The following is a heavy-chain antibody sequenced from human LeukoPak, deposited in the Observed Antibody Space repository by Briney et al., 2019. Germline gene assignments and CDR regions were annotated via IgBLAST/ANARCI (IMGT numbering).Heavy chain of an antibody. J-gene: IGHJ5*02. CDR3: ATGYCSGGTCFLVENWLDP. Sequence: ASVKVSCKASGYTLTAYYIYWVRQAPGQGLEWMGRINPNSGGTDYAQNFQGRVTTTMDTSISTAYMELSRLRSDDTAVYYCATGYCSGGTCFLVENWLDPWGQGTLVTVSS. CDR2: INPNSGGT. D-gene: IGHD2-15*01. CDR1: GYTLTAYY. V-gene: IGHV1-2*06.